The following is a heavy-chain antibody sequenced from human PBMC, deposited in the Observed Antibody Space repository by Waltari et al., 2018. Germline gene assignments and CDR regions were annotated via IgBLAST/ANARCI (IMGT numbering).Heavy chain of an antibody. CDR1: GGSISSSIYY. CDR2: IYYSGST. J-gene: IGHJ4*02. Sequence: QLQLQESGPGLVKPSETLSLTCTVSGGSISSSIYYWVWIRQPPGKGLEWIGSIYYSGSTYYNPSLKSRVTISVDTSKNQFSLKLSSVTAADTAVYYCARRGTAGNFDYWGQGTLVTVSS. CDR3: ARRGTAGNFDY. D-gene: IGHD1-1*01. V-gene: IGHV4-39*01.